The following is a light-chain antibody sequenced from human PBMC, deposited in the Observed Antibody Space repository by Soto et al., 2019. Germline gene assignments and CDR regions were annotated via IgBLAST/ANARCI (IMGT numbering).Light chain of an antibody. CDR1: QSVSSY. Sequence: EVVLTQSPATLSLSPGERATLSCRASQSVSSYIAWYQQKPGQAPRLLIYDSSNRATGIPARFSGSGSGTDFTLTISSLEPEDFAVSYCQQRNSWPVTFGQGTRLEIK. J-gene: IGKJ5*01. CDR3: QQRNSWPVT. V-gene: IGKV3-11*01. CDR2: DSS.